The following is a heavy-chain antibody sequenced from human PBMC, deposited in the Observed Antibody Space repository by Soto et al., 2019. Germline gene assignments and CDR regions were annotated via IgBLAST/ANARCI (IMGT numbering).Heavy chain of an antibody. CDR1: GFTFSSYG. CDR2: ISYDGSNK. CDR3: AKLYGDYDPPFDY. V-gene: IGHV3-30*18. D-gene: IGHD4-17*01. Sequence: QVQLVESGGGVVQPGRSLRLSCAASGFTFSSYGMHWVRQAPGKGLEWVAVISYDGSNKYYADSVKGRFTISRDNSKNTLYLQMNSLRAEDTAVYYCAKLYGDYDPPFDYWGQGTLVTVSS. J-gene: IGHJ4*02.